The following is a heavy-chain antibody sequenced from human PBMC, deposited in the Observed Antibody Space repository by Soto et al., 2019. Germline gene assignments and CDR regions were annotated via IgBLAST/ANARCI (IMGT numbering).Heavy chain of an antibody. V-gene: IGHV4-59*01. Sequence: PSDTLSLTCAVSGGSISIYYWSWIRQPPGKGLEWIGYIYYSGSTNYNPSLKSRVTISVDTSKNQFSLKLSSVTAADTAVYYCARDVKNYYYYYMDVWGKGTTVTVSS. CDR3: ARDVKNYYYYYMDV. CDR2: IYYSGST. CDR1: GGSISIYY. J-gene: IGHJ6*03.